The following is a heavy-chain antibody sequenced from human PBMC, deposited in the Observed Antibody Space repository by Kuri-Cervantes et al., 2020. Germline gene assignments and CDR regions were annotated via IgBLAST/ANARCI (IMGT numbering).Heavy chain of an antibody. D-gene: IGHD2-2*01. CDR3: AKGYCSSTSCPADY. V-gene: IGHV3-7*01. CDR2: IKQDGSEK. CDR1: GFTFSTYW. J-gene: IGHJ4*02. Sequence: GGSLRLSCAASGFTFSTYWMSWVRQAPGKGLEWVANIKQDGSEKYYLDSVRGRFTISRDNAKNSLYLQMNSLRDEDTAVYYCAKGYCSSTSCPADYWGQGTLVTVSS.